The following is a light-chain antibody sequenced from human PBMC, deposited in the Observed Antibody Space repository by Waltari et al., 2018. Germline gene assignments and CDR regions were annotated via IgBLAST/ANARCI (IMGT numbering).Light chain of an antibody. CDR2: AVT. V-gene: IGLV2-11*01. CDR3: SSYAGSYTLRL. Sequence: QSALNQPRSVSRSPGQSVTISCTGTSSDIGAYNYVSSYQQHPGKVPKPILYAVTKRPSGAPDRSSGSQSGNTAYLTISGLHAEAEADYYCSSYAGSYTLRLFGTGTKVTVL. CDR1: SSDIGAYNY. J-gene: IGLJ1*01.